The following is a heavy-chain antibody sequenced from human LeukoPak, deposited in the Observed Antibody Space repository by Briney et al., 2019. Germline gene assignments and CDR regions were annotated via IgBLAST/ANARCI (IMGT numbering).Heavy chain of an antibody. V-gene: IGHV5-51*07. CDR1: GYSFTSYW. CDR3: ARTPSNSRGFDY. J-gene: IGHJ4*02. D-gene: IGHD6-13*01. CDR2: IYPSDSDT. Sequence: GESLKISCKGSGYSFTSYWIAWVHQMPGKGLECMGIIYPSDSDTRYSPSFQGQVTISADKSISTAYLQWSSLKASDTAMYYCARTPSNSRGFDYWGQGTLVTVSS.